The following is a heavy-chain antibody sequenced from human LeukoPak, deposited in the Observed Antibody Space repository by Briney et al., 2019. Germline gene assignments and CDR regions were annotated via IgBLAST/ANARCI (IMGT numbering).Heavy chain of an antibody. Sequence: SVTVSCKASGGTFSSYAISWVRQAPGQGLEWMGGIIPIFGTANYAQKFQGRVTITTDESTSTAYMELSSLRSEDTAVYYCARLSRGTTNRYYYYYMDVWGKGTTVTVSS. J-gene: IGHJ6*03. D-gene: IGHD4-11*01. CDR3: ARLSRGTTNRYYYYYMDV. V-gene: IGHV1-69*05. CDR1: GGTFSSYA. CDR2: IIPIFGTA.